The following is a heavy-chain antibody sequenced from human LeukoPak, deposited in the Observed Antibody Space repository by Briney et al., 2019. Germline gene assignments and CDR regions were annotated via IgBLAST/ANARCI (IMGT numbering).Heavy chain of an antibody. CDR1: GYTFTGKF. D-gene: IGHD3/OR15-3a*01. CDR3: ARDREGLAYFDY. Sequence: ASVKVSCKASGYTFTGKFIHWVRPAPGQGLERMGWIDPNSGGTDYAQKFRGRVTMTRDTSTSTAYMDLSSLISDGTAVYYCARDREGLAYFDYWGQGTLVTVSS. J-gene: IGHJ4*02. V-gene: IGHV1-2*02. CDR2: IDPNSGGT.